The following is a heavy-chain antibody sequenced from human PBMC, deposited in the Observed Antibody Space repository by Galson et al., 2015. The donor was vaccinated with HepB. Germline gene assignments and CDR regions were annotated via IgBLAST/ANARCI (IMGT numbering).Heavy chain of an antibody. Sequence: SVKVSCKASGYTFTSYGISWVRQAPGQGLEWMGWISAYNGNTNYAQKLQGRVTMTTDTSTSTAYMELRSLRSDDTAVYYCARDKWGGSSWATFDPWGQGTLVTVSS. CDR1: GYTFTSYG. D-gene: IGHD6-13*01. CDR2: ISAYNGNT. J-gene: IGHJ5*02. V-gene: IGHV1-18*04. CDR3: ARDKWGGSSWATFDP.